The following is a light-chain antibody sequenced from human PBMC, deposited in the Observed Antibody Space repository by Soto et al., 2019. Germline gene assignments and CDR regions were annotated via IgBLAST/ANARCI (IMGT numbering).Light chain of an antibody. J-gene: IGLJ1*01. Sequence: QSVLTQPPSVSGAPGQRVTISCTGSSSNIGAGYDVHWYQQLPGTAPKLLIYAYSNRPSGVSDRFSGSKSGPSASLAITGLQAEDEADYYCQSYDSSLSEVFGTGTKVTVL. CDR1: SSNIGAGYD. CDR3: QSYDSSLSEV. V-gene: IGLV1-40*01. CDR2: AYS.